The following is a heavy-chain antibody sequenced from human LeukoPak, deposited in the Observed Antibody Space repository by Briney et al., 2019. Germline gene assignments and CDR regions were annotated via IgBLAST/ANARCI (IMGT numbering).Heavy chain of an antibody. CDR2: ISYDGRNK. J-gene: IGHJ4*02. CDR3: AKSDSTGYYLGAFDY. Sequence: GGSLRLSCAASGFTFSSYGMHWVRQAAGKGLEWVAVISYDGRNKDYADSVKGRFTISRDTSKNTLYLQMTSLRAEDTAVSYCAKSDSTGYYLGAFDYWGQGTLVTVSS. V-gene: IGHV3-30*18. CDR1: GFTFSSYG. D-gene: IGHD3-22*01.